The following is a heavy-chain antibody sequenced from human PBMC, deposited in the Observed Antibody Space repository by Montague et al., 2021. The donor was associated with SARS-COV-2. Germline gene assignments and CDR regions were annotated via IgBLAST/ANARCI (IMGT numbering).Heavy chain of an antibody. Sequence: SETLSLTCNVTGGSIKTTEYYWGWIRLSPGKGLEWIGYVYFSGTTYFNPSPETRTTISIDTSKSQFSLKLRSVTAADTAVYFCVRAADNYYPSGPLVGFDLWGLGTLVTVSS. CDR2: VYFSGTT. CDR1: GGSIKTTEYY. CDR3: VRAADNYYPSGPLVGFDL. D-gene: IGHD3-10*01. V-gene: IGHV4-30-4*01. J-gene: IGHJ4*02.